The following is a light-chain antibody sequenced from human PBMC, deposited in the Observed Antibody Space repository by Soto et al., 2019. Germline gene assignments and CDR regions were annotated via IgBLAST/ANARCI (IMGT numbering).Light chain of an antibody. V-gene: IGKV2-28*01. J-gene: IGKJ5*01. CDR3: MQALQTIT. CDR2: LGS. Sequence: DIVMTQSPLSLPVTPGXXXXXSCRSSQSLLHSNGYNYLDWYLQKPGQSPQLLIYLGSNRASGVPDRFSGSGSGTDFTLKISRVEADDVGVYYCMQALQTITFGQGTRLEIK. CDR1: QSLLHSNGYNY.